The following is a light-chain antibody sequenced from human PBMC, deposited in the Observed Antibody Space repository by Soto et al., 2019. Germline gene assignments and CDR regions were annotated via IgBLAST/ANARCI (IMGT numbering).Light chain of an antibody. CDR2: GAS. J-gene: IGKJ5*01. V-gene: IGKV3-20*01. CDR1: QSVSSSY. CDR3: QQYSNWPPIT. Sequence: EIVLTQSPGTLSLSAGERATLSCRAFQSVSSSYLAWYQQKPGQAPRLLIYGASSRATGIPDRFSGSGSGTDFTLTISRLEPEDFAVYYCQQYSNWPPITFGQGTRLEI.